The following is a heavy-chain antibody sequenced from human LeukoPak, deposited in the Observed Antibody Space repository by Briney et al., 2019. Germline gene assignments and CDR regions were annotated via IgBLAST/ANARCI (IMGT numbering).Heavy chain of an antibody. D-gene: IGHD3-10*01. CDR1: KFTFSSYS. Sequence: PGGSLRLSCAASKFTFSSYSMNWVRQAPGKGLEWVSSINSYSSYIYYADSVKGRFTISRDNSKNTVYLQMNTLRAEDTAVYYCAKGAGGSYGLYYFDYWGQGALVTVSS. J-gene: IGHJ4*02. CDR2: INSYSSYI. CDR3: AKGAGGSYGLYYFDY. V-gene: IGHV3-21*04.